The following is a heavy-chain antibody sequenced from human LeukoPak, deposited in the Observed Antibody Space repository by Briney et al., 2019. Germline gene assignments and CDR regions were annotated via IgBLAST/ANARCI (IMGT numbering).Heavy chain of an antibody. J-gene: IGHJ4*02. V-gene: IGHV1-2*02. Sequence: ASVKVSCKASGYTFTSYGISWVRQAPGQGLEWMGWINPNSGGTNYAQKFQGRVTMTRDTSISTAYMELSRLRSDDTAVYYCVLWYCSGGSCTIDYWGQGTLVTVSS. CDR3: VLWYCSGGSCTIDY. CDR1: GYTFTSYG. CDR2: INPNSGGT. D-gene: IGHD2-15*01.